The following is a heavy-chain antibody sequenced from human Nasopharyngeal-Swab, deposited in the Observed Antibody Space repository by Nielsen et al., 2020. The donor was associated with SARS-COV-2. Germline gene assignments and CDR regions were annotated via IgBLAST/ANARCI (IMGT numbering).Heavy chain of an antibody. CDR3: AKDFRHNYDYWSGYFTN. D-gene: IGHD3-3*01. V-gene: IGHV3-23*01. Sequence: SLSCVASGFTFRSCAMTWVRQAPGKGLQWLSTISGSGHRTYYADSVKGRFTISRDNSQNTLYLQMNSLRAEDTAVYYCAKDFRHNYDYWSGYFTNWGQGTLVTVSS. CDR1: GFTFRSCA. CDR2: ISGSGHRT. J-gene: IGHJ4*02.